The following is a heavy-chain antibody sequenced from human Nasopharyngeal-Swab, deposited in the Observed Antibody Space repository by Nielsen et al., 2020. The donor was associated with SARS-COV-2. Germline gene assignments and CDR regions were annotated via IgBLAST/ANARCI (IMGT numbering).Heavy chain of an antibody. D-gene: IGHD2-2*01. CDR3: AKEGGGVVVVPAASMDV. Sequence: GGSLRLSCTASGFTFSTYAMSWVRQAPGKGLEWVSALSGSGFSTYYADSVKGRFTISRDNSKNTLYLQMNSLRAEDTAVYYCAKEGGGVVVVPAASMDVWGQGTTVTVSS. V-gene: IGHV3-23*01. CDR1: GFTFSTYA. J-gene: IGHJ6*02. CDR2: LSGSGFST.